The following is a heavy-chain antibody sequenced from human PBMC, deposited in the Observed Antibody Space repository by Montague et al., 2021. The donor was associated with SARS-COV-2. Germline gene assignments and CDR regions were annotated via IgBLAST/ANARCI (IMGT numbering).Heavy chain of an antibody. CDR1: GFTFSSYA. D-gene: IGHD3-10*01. CDR2: TSYDGSNK. J-gene: IGHJ6*02. CDR3: ARAGSGGYRYGMDV. V-gene: IGHV3-30*04. Sequence: SLRLSCPASGFTFSSYAMHWVRQVPGKGLEWVALTSYDGSNKYYVDSVKGRFTISRDNSKNTLYVQMNSLRAEDTAMYYCARAGSGGYRYGMDVWGQGTTVTVSS.